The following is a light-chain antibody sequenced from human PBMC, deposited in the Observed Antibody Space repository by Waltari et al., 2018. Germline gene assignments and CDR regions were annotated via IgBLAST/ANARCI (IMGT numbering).Light chain of an antibody. Sequence: QSVLTQPPSASGTPGQRVTISCSGISPNIGNNYDFWYQQLPGTAPKLLIYRNDQRPSGVPDRFSGSKSVTSASLAIGGLRSEDEADYHCAAWDNSLSGWVFGEGTKLTVL. CDR3: AAWDNSLSGWV. V-gene: IGLV1-47*01. CDR1: SPNIGNNY. J-gene: IGLJ3*02. CDR2: RND.